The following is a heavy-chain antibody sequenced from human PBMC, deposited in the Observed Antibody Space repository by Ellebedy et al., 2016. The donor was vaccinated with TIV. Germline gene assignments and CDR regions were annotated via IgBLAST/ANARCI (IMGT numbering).Heavy chain of an antibody. CDR3: AAVGYYDSSGYYYFQPWFDP. CDR2: IGVGSGNT. Sequence: AASVKVSCKASGFTFTSSAVQWVRQARGQRLEWIGWIGVGSGNTNYAQKFQERVTITRDMSTSTAYLELSSLRSEDTAVYYCAAVGYYDSSGYYYFQPWFDPWGQGTLVTVSS. D-gene: IGHD3-22*01. V-gene: IGHV1-58*01. CDR1: GFTFTSSA. J-gene: IGHJ5*02.